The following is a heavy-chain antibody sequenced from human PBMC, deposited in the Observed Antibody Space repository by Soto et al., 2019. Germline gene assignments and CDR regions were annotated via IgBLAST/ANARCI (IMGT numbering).Heavy chain of an antibody. V-gene: IGHV3-23*01. Sequence: GGSLRLSCAASGFSFSSYAMSWVRQAPGKGLEWVSAISGSGGSTYYADSVKGRFTISRDTSKNTLYLQMNSLRAEDTAVYYCAKDFAVSSGWPDNYWGQGTLVTVSS. CDR2: ISGSGGST. CDR1: GFSFSSYA. D-gene: IGHD6-19*01. CDR3: AKDFAVSSGWPDNY. J-gene: IGHJ4*01.